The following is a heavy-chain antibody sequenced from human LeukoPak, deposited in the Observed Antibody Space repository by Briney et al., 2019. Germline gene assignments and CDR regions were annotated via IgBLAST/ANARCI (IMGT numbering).Heavy chain of an antibody. V-gene: IGHV1-8*01. D-gene: IGHD3-16*01. Sequence: GASVKVSCKASGYTFISYDINWVRQATGQGLEWMGWMNPNSGNTGYAQKLQGRVTMTTDTSTSTAYMELRSLRSDDTAVYYCARDRLDEGTTPRSTSEADYWGQGTLVTVSS. J-gene: IGHJ4*02. CDR1: GYTFISYD. CDR2: MNPNSGNT. CDR3: ARDRLDEGTTPRSTSEADY.